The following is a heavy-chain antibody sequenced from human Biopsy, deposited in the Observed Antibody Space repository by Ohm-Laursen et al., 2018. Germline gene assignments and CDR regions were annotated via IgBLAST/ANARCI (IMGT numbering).Heavy chain of an antibody. CDR1: GITVNDHY. CDR2: LHDRGVT. V-gene: IGHV3-53*01. D-gene: IGHD3-16*01. Sequence: LSCAASGITVNDHYMSWVRQAPGKGLEWVSSLHDRGVTYYADSVKGRFTISGDNSKNTLYLQMNGLRAEDTAVYFCQGGHLPPGQFYGVDAWGQGTTVTVSS. CDR3: QGGHLPPGQFYGVDA. J-gene: IGHJ6*02.